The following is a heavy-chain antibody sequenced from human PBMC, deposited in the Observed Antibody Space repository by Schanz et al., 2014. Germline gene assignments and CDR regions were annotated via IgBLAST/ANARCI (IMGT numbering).Heavy chain of an antibody. CDR1: GFNFYDYA. J-gene: IGHJ6*03. D-gene: IGHD3-10*01. Sequence: EVQVVESGGGLVQPGGSLRLSCTASGFNFYDYAMHWVRQAPGKGLEWVSNIPWDGAAIGYAGSVRGRFTISRDSAKNTLYQQMSSLRPEDTALYNCAKGSRSGSKVMDVWGKGTTVTVSS. V-gene: IGHV3-9*01. CDR2: IPWDGAAI. CDR3: AKGSRSGSKVMDV.